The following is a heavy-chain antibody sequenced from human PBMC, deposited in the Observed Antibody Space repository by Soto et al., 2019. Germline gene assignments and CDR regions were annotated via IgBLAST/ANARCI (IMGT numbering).Heavy chain of an antibody. D-gene: IGHD4-17*01. CDR3: ARAPSAVTSYYYYYYMDV. Sequence: EVQLVESGGGLVKPGGSLRLSCAASGFTFSSYSMNWVRQTPGKGLEWVSSISSSSSYIYYADSVKGRFTISRDNAKNSLYRQRNSLRAEDTAVYYCARAPSAVTSYYYYYYMDVWGKGTTVTVSS. J-gene: IGHJ6*03. CDR2: ISSSSSYI. CDR1: GFTFSSYS. V-gene: IGHV3-21*01.